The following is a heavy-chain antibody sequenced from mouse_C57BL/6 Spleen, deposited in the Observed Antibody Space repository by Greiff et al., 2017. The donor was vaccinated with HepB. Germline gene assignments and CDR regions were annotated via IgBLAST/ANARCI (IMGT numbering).Heavy chain of an antibody. CDR2: IDPSDSYT. J-gene: IGHJ2*01. CDR3: ARYGLYFDY. V-gene: IGHV1-69*01. D-gene: IGHD1-1*02. CDR1: GYTFTSYW. Sequence: QVQLQQPGAELVMPGASVKLSCKASGYTFTSYWMHWVKQRPGQGLEWIGEIDPSDSYTNYNQKFKGKSTLTVDKSSSTAYMQLSSLTSEDSAVYYCARYGLYFDYWGQGTTLTVSS.